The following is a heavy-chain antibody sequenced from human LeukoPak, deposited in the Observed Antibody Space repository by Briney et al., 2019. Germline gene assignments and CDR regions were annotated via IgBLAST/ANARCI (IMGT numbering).Heavy chain of an antibody. Sequence: HPGGSLRLSCAASGFTFSSCAMSWVRQAPGKGLEWVSAISGGGTNTYYADSVKGRFTISRDNSKDMVYMQMNSLRAEDTAVYYCARDVRHYDFWSGTYYYYGMDVWGQGTTVTVSS. V-gene: IGHV3-23*01. CDR1: GFTFSSCA. J-gene: IGHJ6*02. CDR2: ISGGGTNT. D-gene: IGHD3-3*01. CDR3: ARDVRHYDFWSGTYYYYGMDV.